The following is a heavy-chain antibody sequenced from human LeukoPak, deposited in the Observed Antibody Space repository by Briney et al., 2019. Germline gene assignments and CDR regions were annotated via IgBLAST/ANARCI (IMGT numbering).Heavy chain of an antibody. Sequence: GGSLRLSCAASGFTFSSYGMHWVRQAPGKGLEWVAFIRYDGSNKYYADSVKGRFTISRDNSKNTLYLQMNSLRAEDTAVYYCAKDLSSGSYYPEYFQHWGQGTLVTVSS. D-gene: IGHD1-26*01. V-gene: IGHV3-30*02. CDR3: AKDLSSGSYYPEYFQH. CDR2: IRYDGSNK. J-gene: IGHJ1*01. CDR1: GFTFSSYG.